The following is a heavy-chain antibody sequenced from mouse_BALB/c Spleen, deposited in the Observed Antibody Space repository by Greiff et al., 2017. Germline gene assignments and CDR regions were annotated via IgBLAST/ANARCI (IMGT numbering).Heavy chain of an antibody. Sequence: EVKLVESGGGLVKPGGSLKLSCAASGFTFSDYYMYWVRQTPEKRLEWVATISDGGSYTYYPDSVKGRFAISRDNAKNNLYLQMSSLKSEDTAMYYCARGDYGSHYAMDYWGQGTSVTVSS. V-gene: IGHV5-4*02. CDR1: GFTFSDYY. D-gene: IGHD1-1*01. CDR2: ISDGGSYT. J-gene: IGHJ4*01. CDR3: ARGDYGSHYAMDY.